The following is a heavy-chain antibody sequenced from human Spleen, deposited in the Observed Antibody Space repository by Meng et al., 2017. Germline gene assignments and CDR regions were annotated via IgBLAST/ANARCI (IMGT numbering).Heavy chain of an antibody. CDR1: GFTFSNYY. CDR2: ISSRGSTI. V-gene: IGHV3-11*01. Sequence: GESLKISCTASGFTFSNYYISWIRQAPGKGLEWVSYISSRGSTIYYADSVKGRFTISRDNAKNSLYLQMNSLRAEDTAVYYCARDTTVTDWGFFDYWGQGTLVTVSS. CDR3: ARDTTVTDWGFFDY. J-gene: IGHJ4*02. D-gene: IGHD3/OR15-3a*01.